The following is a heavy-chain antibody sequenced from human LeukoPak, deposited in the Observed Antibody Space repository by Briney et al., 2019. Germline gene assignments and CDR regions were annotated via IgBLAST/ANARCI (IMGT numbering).Heavy chain of an antibody. D-gene: IGHD2-15*01. J-gene: IGHJ4*02. CDR2: ISAGNGNT. CDR3: ARDKRRNIVVVVAATVPDY. V-gene: IGHV1-3*01. Sequence: GASVKVSCKASGYTFTSYAIHWVRQAPGQRLEWMGWISAGNGNTKYSQNFQGRVTFISNTSATTAFMELSSLRSEDAAVYYCARDKRRNIVVVVAATVPDYWGQGTLVTVSS. CDR1: GYTFTSYA.